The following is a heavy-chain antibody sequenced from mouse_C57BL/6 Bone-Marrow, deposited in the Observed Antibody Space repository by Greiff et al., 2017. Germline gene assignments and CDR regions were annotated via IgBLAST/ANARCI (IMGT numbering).Heavy chain of an antibody. CDR1: GYTFTSYG. V-gene: IGHV1-81*01. J-gene: IGHJ3*01. D-gene: IGHD1-1*02. CDR2: IYPRSGNT. Sequence: QVQLQQSGAELARPGASVKLSCKASGYTFTSYGISWVKQRTGQGLEWIGEIYPRSGNTYYNEKFKGKATLTADKSSSTAYMGLRSLTSEDSAVYVSAREEGGSVFAYWGQGTLVTVSA. CDR3: AREEGGSVFAY.